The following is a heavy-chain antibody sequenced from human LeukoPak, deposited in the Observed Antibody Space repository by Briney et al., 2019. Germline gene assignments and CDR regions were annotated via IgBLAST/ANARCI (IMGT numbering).Heavy chain of an antibody. D-gene: IGHD2-15*01. CDR3: ARTIAWLQLDAFDI. V-gene: IGHV1-18*01. J-gene: IGHJ3*02. CDR1: GYTFTSYG. Sequence: ASVKVSCKASGYTFTSYGISWVRQAPGQGLEWMGWISAYNGNTNYAQKFQGRVTMTRNTSISTAYMELSSLRSEDTAVYYCARTIAWLQLDAFDIWGQGTMVTVSS. CDR2: ISAYNGNT.